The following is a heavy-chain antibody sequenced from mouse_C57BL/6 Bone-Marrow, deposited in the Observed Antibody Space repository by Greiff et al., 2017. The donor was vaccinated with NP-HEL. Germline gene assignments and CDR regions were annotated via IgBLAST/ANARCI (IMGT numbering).Heavy chain of an antibody. J-gene: IGHJ3*01. CDR1: GFTFTSYW. D-gene: IGHD2-4*01. Sequence: QVQLLHPGAELVMPGASVKLSCKASGFTFTSYWMHWVKQRPGQGLEWIGEIDPSDSYTNYNQKFKGKSTLTVAKSSSTAYMQLSSLTAEDSAVYDCAGDDYDGAYWGQGTLVTVSA. CDR2: IDPSDSYT. V-gene: IGHV1-69*01. CDR3: AGDDYDGAY.